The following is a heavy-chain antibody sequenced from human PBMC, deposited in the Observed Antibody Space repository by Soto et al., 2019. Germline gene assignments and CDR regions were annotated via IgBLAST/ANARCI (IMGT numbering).Heavy chain of an antibody. Sequence: EVQLLDSGGGLVQPGGSLRLSCAASGFIFSNYAMSWVRQAPGKGLEWVSAISGSGGDTFYVGSVKGRFTISRDNSKNTLSLQMHSLRAEDTATYYCAKDAGRGGGSAFDCWGQGTLVTVSS. CDR2: ISGSGGDT. J-gene: IGHJ4*02. D-gene: IGHD2-2*01. V-gene: IGHV3-23*01. CDR3: AKDAGRGGGSAFDC. CDR1: GFIFSNYA.